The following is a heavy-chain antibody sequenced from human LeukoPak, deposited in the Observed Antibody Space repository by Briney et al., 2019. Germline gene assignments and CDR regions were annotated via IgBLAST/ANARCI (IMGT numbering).Heavy chain of an antibody. CDR2: IRYDGSNK. CDR3: ARAAVVSSGWYPGVYFDY. V-gene: IGHV3-30*02. CDR1: GFTFSSYG. D-gene: IGHD6-19*01. J-gene: IGHJ4*02. Sequence: GSLRLSCAASGFTFSSYGMHWVRQAPGKGLEWVAFIRYDGSNKYYADSVKGRFTISRDNSKNTLYLQMNSLRAEDTAVYYCARAAVVSSGWYPGVYFDYWGQGTLVTVSS.